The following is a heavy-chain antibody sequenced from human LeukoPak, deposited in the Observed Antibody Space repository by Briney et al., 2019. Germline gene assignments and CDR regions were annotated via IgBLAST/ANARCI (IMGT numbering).Heavy chain of an antibody. J-gene: IGHJ6*03. V-gene: IGHV3-48*03. CDR1: GFTFSSYE. Sequence: AGGSLRLSCAASGFTFSSYEMNWVRQAPGKGLEWVSYISSSGSTIYYADSVKGRFTISRDNAKNSLYLQMNSLRAEDTAVYYCARDSSSWYNYYYYYMDVWGKGTTVTISS. CDR3: ARDSSSWYNYYYYYMDV. CDR2: ISSSGSTI. D-gene: IGHD6-13*01.